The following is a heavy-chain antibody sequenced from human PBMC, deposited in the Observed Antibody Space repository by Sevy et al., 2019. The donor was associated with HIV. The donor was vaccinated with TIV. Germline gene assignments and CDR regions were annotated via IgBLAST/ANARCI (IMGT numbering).Heavy chain of an antibody. D-gene: IGHD6-19*01. Sequence: ASVKVSCKASGYTFTSYYMHWVRQAPGQGLEWMGIINRSGGSTSYAQKFQGRVTMTRDTSTSTVYMELSSLRSEDTAVSYCARVGIAVAEAFDIWSQGTMVTVSS. CDR3: ARVGIAVAEAFDI. J-gene: IGHJ3*02. CDR1: GYTFTSYY. V-gene: IGHV1-46*01. CDR2: INRSGGST.